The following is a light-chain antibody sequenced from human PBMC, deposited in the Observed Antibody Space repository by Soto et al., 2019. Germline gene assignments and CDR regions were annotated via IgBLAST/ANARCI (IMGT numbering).Light chain of an antibody. J-gene: IGKJ2*01. Sequence: EIVLTPSPGTLSLSPGDRATRSCRTSQSVSRSYLAWYQQKPGQAPRLRLYGASRRATGIQDGFSGSGSGTDFTLTISRLEPEGCAVYFCQQYASSSYPFGQGTKLEIK. CDR2: GAS. CDR3: QQYASSSYP. V-gene: IGKV3-20*01. CDR1: QSVSRSY.